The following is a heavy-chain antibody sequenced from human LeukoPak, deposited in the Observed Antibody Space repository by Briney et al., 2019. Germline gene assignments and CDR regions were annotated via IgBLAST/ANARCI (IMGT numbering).Heavy chain of an antibody. Sequence: GGSLRLSCAASGFTFSGYGMHWVRQAPGKGLEWVAVISYDGSDKYYTDSVKGRFTISRDNSKNTLYLQMSSLRAEDMGVYYCASFLKTWGQGTLVTVSS. CDR1: GFTFSGYG. V-gene: IGHV3-33*08. CDR3: ASFLKT. J-gene: IGHJ4*02. CDR2: ISYDGSDK.